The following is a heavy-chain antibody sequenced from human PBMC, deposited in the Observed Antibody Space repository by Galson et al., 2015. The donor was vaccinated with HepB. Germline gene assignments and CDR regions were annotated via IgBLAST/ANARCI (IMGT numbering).Heavy chain of an antibody. CDR1: GFTFSSYE. V-gene: IGHV3-48*03. CDR2: ISSSGSTI. D-gene: IGHD3-3*01. J-gene: IGHJ6*02. Sequence: SLRLSCAAPGFTFSSYEMNWVRQAPGKGLEWVSYISSSGSTIYYADSVKGRFTISRDNAKNSLYLQMNSLRAEDTAVYYCARDNQGFSGYDFWSGYYRDYYYGMDVWGQGTTVTVSS. CDR3: ARDNQGFSGYDFWSGYYRDYYYGMDV.